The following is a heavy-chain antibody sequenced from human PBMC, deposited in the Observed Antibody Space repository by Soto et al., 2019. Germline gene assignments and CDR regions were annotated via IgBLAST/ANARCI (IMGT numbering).Heavy chain of an antibody. CDR2: IWYDGSYQ. CDR3: ARPRWLQSLQYYFDY. V-gene: IGHV3-33*01. J-gene: IGHJ4*02. CDR1: GFTFSSYG. D-gene: IGHD3-16*02. Sequence: HPGGSLRLSCEASGFTFSSYGLHWVRQAPGKGLEWVAVIWYDGSYQSYADSVKGRFSISRDNSKNKLYLQMNSLRAEDTAVYYCARPRWLQSLQYYFDYWGQGTLVTVSS.